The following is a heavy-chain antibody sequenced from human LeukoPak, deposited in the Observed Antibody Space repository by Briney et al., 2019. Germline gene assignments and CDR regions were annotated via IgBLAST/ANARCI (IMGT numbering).Heavy chain of an antibody. Sequence: SETLSLTCAVSGGSISSSNRWSWVRQPPGKGLEWIGEIYHSGSTNYNPSLKSRVTISVDTSKNQFSLKLSSVTAADTAVYYCARVNRGGYFQHWGQGTLVTVSS. CDR3: ARVNRGGYFQH. D-gene: IGHD2-15*01. CDR1: GGSISSSNR. J-gene: IGHJ1*01. V-gene: IGHV4-4*02. CDR2: IYHSGST.